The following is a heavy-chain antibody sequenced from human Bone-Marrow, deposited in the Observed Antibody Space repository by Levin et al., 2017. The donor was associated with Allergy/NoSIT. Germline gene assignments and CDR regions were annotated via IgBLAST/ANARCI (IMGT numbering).Heavy chain of an antibody. D-gene: IGHD1-14*01. J-gene: IGHJ6*02. V-gene: IGHV3-23*01. Sequence: LSLTCAASGFTFSSYAMSWVRQAPGKGLEWVSAISGSGGSTYYADSVKGRFTISRDNSKNTLYLQMNSLRAEDTAVYYCAKDLPTGYYYYGMDVWGQGTTVTVSS. CDR1: GFTFSSYA. CDR3: AKDLPTGYYYYGMDV. CDR2: ISGSGGST.